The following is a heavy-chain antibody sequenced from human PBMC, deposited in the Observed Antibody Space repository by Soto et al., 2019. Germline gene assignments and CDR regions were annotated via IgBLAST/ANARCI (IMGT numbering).Heavy chain of an antibody. Sequence: PSETLSLTCTVSGGSISSYYWSWIRQPPGKGLEWIGYIYYSGSTNYNPSLKSRVTISVDTSKNQFSLKLSSVTAADAAVYYCARGSMAGRGVGLGFDYWGQGTLVTVSS. D-gene: IGHD3-3*01. J-gene: IGHJ4*02. CDR2: IYYSGST. CDR3: ARGSMAGRGVGLGFDY. CDR1: GGSISSYY. V-gene: IGHV4-59*01.